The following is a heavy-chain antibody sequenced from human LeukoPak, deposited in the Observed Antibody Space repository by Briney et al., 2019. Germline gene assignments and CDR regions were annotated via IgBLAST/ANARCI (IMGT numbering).Heavy chain of an antibody. Sequence: PSETLSLTCAVSGGSISSGGYSWSWIRQPPGKGLEWIGYIYHSGSTYYNPSLKSRVTISVDRSKNQFSLKLSSVTAADTTVYYCARAHGDYGGFDYWGQGTLVTVSS. CDR1: GGSISSGGYS. J-gene: IGHJ4*02. CDR3: ARAHGDYGGFDY. V-gene: IGHV4-30-2*01. D-gene: IGHD4-23*01. CDR2: IYHSGST.